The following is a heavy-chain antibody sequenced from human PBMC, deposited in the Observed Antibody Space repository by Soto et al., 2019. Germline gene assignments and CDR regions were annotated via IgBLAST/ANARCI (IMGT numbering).Heavy chain of an antibody. V-gene: IGHV3-30-3*01. Sequence: QVQLVESGGGVVQPGGSLRLSCAASGFTFSSYAMHWVRQAPGKGLDWVAVISYDGSNKYYADSVKGRFTISRDNSKNTLYLQMNSLRPEDTALYYWARVAYSYTWSSFDYWGQGTLLTVSS. D-gene: IGHD6-13*01. J-gene: IGHJ4*02. CDR1: GFTFSSYA. CDR2: ISYDGSNK. CDR3: ARVAYSYTWSSFDY.